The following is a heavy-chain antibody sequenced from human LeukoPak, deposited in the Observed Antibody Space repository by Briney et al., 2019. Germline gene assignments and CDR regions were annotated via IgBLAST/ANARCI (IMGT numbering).Heavy chain of an antibody. CDR2: IYTSGST. J-gene: IGHJ4*02. V-gene: IGHV4-61*02. CDR1: GGSISSGSYY. D-gene: IGHD3-10*01. CDR3: ARRGLLWFGELRY. Sequence: SETLSLTCTVSGGSISSGSYYWSWIRQPAGKGLEWIGRIYTSGSTNYNPSLKSRVTISVDTSKNQFSLKLSSVTAADTAVYYCARRGLLWFGELRYWGQGTLVTVSS.